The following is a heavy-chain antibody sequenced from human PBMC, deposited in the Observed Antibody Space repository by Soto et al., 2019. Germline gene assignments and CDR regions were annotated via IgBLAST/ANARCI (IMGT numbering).Heavy chain of an antibody. D-gene: IGHD6-19*01. CDR3: ARDLGGWPDY. CDR1: GYTFTANA. CDR2: INAGNGNT. V-gene: IGHV1-3*01. J-gene: IGHJ4*02. Sequence: GASVKVSCKASGYTFTANALHWVRQGPGQRLEWMGWINAGNGNTKYSQKFQGRVTITRDTSASTAYMELSSLRSEDTAVYYCARDLGGWPDYWGQGTLVTVSS.